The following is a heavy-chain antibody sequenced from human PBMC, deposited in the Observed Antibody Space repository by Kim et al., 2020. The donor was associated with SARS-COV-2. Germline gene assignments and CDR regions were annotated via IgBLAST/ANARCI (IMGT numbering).Heavy chain of an antibody. J-gene: IGHJ4*02. Sequence: YPRKFQGRATLTRDTSRNTAFMDLGGLTSNDTATYYCARNWHSGHYSFDYWGLGTPVTVSS. V-gene: IGHV1-2*02. D-gene: IGHD1-7*01. CDR3: ARNWHSGHYSFDY.